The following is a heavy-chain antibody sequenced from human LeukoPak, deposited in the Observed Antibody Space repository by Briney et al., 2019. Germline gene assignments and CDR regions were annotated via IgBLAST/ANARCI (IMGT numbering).Heavy chain of an antibody. Sequence: ASVKVSCKVSGYTFTELSMHWVRQAPGKGLEWMGGFDPEDCETIYAQKFQGRVTMTEDTSTDTAYMELSSLRSEDTAVYYCARSSTPLYCSGGSCYSDAFDIWGQGTMATVSS. J-gene: IGHJ3*02. CDR1: GYTFTELS. CDR3: ARSSTPLYCSGGSCYSDAFDI. CDR2: FDPEDCET. V-gene: IGHV1-24*01. D-gene: IGHD2-15*01.